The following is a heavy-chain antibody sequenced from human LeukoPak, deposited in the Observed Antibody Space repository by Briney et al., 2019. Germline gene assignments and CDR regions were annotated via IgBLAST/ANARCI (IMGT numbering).Heavy chain of an antibody. CDR1: GGTFSSYA. Sequence: HWASVKVSCKASGGTFSSYAISWVRQAPGQGLEWMGGIIPIFGTANYAQKFQGRVTITADKSTSTAYMELSSLRSEDTAVYYCARDQDIVATMFDYWGQGTLVTVSS. D-gene: IGHD5-12*01. V-gene: IGHV1-69*06. CDR2: IIPIFGTA. CDR3: ARDQDIVATMFDY. J-gene: IGHJ4*02.